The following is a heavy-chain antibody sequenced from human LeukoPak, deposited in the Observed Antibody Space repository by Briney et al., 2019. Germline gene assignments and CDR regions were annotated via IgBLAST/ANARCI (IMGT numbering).Heavy chain of an antibody. J-gene: IGHJ5*02. D-gene: IGHD3-10*01. CDR1: GGSISSSSYY. CDR2: IYYSGST. Sequence: SETLSLTCTVSGGSISSSSYYWGWIRQPPGKGLEWIGSIYYSGSTYYNPSLKSRVTISVDTSKNQFSLKLSSVTAADTAVYYCARGGYYGSGNDFRFDPWGQGTLVTVSS. V-gene: IGHV4-39*07. CDR3: ARGGYYGSGNDFRFDP.